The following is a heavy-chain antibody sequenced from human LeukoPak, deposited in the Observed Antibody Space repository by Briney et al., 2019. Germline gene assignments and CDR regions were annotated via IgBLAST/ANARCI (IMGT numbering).Heavy chain of an antibody. CDR2: INQDGSDK. D-gene: IGHD4-17*01. CDR3: ARDRDYGTFDY. Sequence: GGSLRLSCAASGFTFSSSWMNWVRHTPGKGLEWVANINQDGSDKYYVDSVKGRFTISRDNAKNSLYLEMNSLRSDDTAIYYCARDRDYGTFDYWGQGTLVTVSS. V-gene: IGHV3-7*01. CDR1: GFTFSSSW. J-gene: IGHJ4*02.